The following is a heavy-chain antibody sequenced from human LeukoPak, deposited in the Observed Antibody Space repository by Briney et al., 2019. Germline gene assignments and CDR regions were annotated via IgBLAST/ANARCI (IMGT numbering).Heavy chain of an antibody. CDR1: GGTFSSYA. CDR2: IIPIFGTA. Sequence: SVKLSCKASGGTFSSYAISWVRQAPGQGLEWMGRIIPIFGTANYAQKFQGRVTITTDESTSTAYMELSSLRSEDTAVYYCSRSGSYSNAVAFDIWGQGTMVTVSS. J-gene: IGHJ3*02. V-gene: IGHV1-69*05. CDR3: SRSGSYSNAVAFDI. D-gene: IGHD1-26*01.